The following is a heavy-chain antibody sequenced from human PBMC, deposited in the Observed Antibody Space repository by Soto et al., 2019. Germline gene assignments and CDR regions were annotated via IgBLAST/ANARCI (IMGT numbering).Heavy chain of an antibody. Sequence: QPGGSLRLSCSASGFTFSSYAMHWVRQAPGKGLEYVSAISSNGGSTYYADSVKGRFTISRDNSKNTLYLQMSSLRAEDTAVYYCLKDRDSGYGQAGYFDYWGQGTLVTVSS. J-gene: IGHJ4*02. V-gene: IGHV3-64D*08. D-gene: IGHD5-12*01. CDR1: GFTFSSYA. CDR2: ISSNGGST. CDR3: LKDRDSGYGQAGYFDY.